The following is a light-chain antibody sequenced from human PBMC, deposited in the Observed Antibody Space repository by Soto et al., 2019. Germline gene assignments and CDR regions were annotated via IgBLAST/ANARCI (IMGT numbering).Light chain of an antibody. CDR2: GAS. CDR3: QQYGRSLLT. CDR1: QSVSISY. J-gene: IGKJ4*01. V-gene: IGKV3-20*01. Sequence: EIVLTQSPVTLSFSPLERATLSCIASQSVSISYLAWYQQKPGQAPRLLIYGASSRATGIPDRFSGSGSGTDFTLTISRLEPEDFAVYYCQQYGRSLLTFGGGTKVDIK.